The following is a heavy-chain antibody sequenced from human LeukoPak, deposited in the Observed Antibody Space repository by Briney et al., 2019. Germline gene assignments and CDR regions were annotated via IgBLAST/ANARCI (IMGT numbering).Heavy chain of an antibody. J-gene: IGHJ4*02. CDR1: GGSISSSSYY. Sequence: PSETLSLTCTVSGGSISSSSYYSGWIRQPPGKGLEWIGSIYYSGSTYYNPSLKSRVTISVDTSKNQFSLKLSFVTAADTAVYYCARHYCSSTSCQFDYWGQGTLVTVSS. D-gene: IGHD2-2*01. CDR3: ARHYCSSTSCQFDY. V-gene: IGHV4-39*01. CDR2: IYYSGST.